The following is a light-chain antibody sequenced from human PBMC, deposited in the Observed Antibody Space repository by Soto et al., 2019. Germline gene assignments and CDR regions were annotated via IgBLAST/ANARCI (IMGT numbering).Light chain of an antibody. CDR3: QQYNSNPPT. V-gene: IGKV1D-16*01. Sequence: DIQLTQSPSSLSASIGDRVTITCRASRDVSRWLAWYQQQPEKAPKSLINATSSLHTGVPSRFSGSGSGTDFTLTISSLQPEDSATYYCQQYNSNPPTFGGGTKVDIK. CDR2: ATS. CDR1: RDVSRW. J-gene: IGKJ4*01.